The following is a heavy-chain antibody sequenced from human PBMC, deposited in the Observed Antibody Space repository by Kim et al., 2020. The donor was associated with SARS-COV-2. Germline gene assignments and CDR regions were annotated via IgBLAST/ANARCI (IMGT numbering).Heavy chain of an antibody. CDR1: GYTFTSYG. V-gene: IGHV1-18*01. D-gene: IGHD1-26*01. CDR2: ISAYNGNT. CDR3: ARDDAVGATPYLYYYYYGMDV. J-gene: IGHJ6*02. Sequence: ASVKVSCKASGYTFTSYGISWVRQAPGQGLEWMGWISAYNGNTNYAQKLQGRVTMTTDTSTSTAYMELRSLRSDDTAVYYCARDDAVGATPYLYYYYYGMDVWGQGTTVTVSS.